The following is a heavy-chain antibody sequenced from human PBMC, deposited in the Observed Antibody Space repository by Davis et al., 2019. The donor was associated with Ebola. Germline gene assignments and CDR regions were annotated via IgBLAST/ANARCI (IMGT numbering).Heavy chain of an antibody. J-gene: IGHJ4*02. D-gene: IGHD1-1*01. CDR3: ARDQMNALDY. CDR1: GFTVSSNY. CDR2: IYSGGST. V-gene: IGHV3-53*01. Sequence: GESLKISCAASGFTVSSNYMSWVRQAPGKGLEWVSVIYSGGSTHYADSVKGRFTISRDNSKNTLYLQMNSLRAEDTAVYYCARDQMNALDYWGQGTLVTVSS.